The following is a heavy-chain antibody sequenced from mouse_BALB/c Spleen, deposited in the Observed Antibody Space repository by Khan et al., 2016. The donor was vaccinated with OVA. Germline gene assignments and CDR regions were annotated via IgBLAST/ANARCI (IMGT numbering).Heavy chain of an antibody. Sequence: DVKLQESGPDLVKPSQSLSLTCTVTGYSITTDYAWNWIRQFPGNKLEWMGFIRYSGDTKYNPSLKSRISITRDTSKNQFFLQLKSVTTEDTASYYCARVYGGDFDYWGQGTSVTVSS. J-gene: IGHJ2*02. CDR1: GYSITTDYA. D-gene: IGHD1-1*02. V-gene: IGHV3-2*02. CDR2: IRYSGDT. CDR3: ARVYGGDFDY.